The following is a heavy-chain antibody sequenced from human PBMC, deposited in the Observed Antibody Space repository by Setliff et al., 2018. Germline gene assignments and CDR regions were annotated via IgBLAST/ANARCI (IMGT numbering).Heavy chain of an antibody. Sequence: LRLSCTTSGFTVSAYDMSWVRQAPGKGLEWVSLLDNDGSKYYADSVKGRVTISKDDSKNTLYLQMDNLRPDDTAVYYCARCGGGIGYSGTWFGHYDLWGQGTPVTVSS. V-gene: IGHV3-53*01. CDR1: GFTVSAYD. D-gene: IGHD5-12*01. CDR3: ARCGGGIGYSGTWFGHYDL. CDR2: LDNDGSK. J-gene: IGHJ4*02.